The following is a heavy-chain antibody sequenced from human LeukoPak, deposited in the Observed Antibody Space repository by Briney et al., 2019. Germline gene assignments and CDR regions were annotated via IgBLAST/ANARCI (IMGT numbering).Heavy chain of an antibody. D-gene: IGHD5-24*01. V-gene: IGHV3-21*01. CDR3: ARALGWLLENY. CDR1: GFTFSSYA. CDR2: IISSSSYI. J-gene: IGHJ4*02. Sequence: PGGSLRLSCAASGFTFSSYAMSWVRQAPGKGLEWVSSIISSSSYIYYADSVKGRFTISRDNAKNSLYLQMNSLRAEDAAVYYCARALGWLLENYWGQGTLVTVSS.